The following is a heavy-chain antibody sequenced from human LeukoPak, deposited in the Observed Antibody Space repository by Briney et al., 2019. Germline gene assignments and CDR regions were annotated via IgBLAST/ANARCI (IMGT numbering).Heavy chain of an antibody. CDR2: INPSGGST. J-gene: IGHJ6*03. V-gene: IGHV1-46*01. Sequence: ASVKDACKAYGYTFTSDYMHRVRQDPGQRLEWMGIINPSGGSTSYAQKFQGRVTMTRDMSTSTVYMELSSLRSEDTAVYYCARTKDYYYYYMDVWGKGTTVTVSS. CDR3: ARTKDYYYYYMDV. CDR1: GYTFTSDY.